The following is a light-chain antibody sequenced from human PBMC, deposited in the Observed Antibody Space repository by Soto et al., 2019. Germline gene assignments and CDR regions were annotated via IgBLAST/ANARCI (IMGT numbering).Light chain of an antibody. V-gene: IGKV3-20*01. CDR3: QQYNRSPPMYT. CDR1: QSVRSSS. J-gene: IGKJ2*01. CDR2: GAS. Sequence: EIVLTQSPGTLSLSPGERATLSCRASQSVRSSSLAWYQQNPGQPPRLLIYGASTRATGIPDRFSGSGSGTDFTLTISRLEPEDFAVYYCQQYNRSPPMYTFVQGTKLEIK.